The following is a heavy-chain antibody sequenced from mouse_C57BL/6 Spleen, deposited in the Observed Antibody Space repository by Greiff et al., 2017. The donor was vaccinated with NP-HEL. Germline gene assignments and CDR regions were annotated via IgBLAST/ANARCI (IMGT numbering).Heavy chain of an antibody. CDR1: GYAFTNYL. V-gene: IGHV1-54*01. CDR2: INPGSGGT. D-gene: IGHD2-3*01. J-gene: IGHJ4*01. Sequence: VQLQQSGAELVRPGTSVKVSCKASGYAFTNYLIEWVKQRPGQGLEWIGVINPGSGGTNYNEKFKGKATLTADKSSSTAYMQLSSLTSEDSAVYCCARGDGYSYAMDYWGQGTSVTVSS. CDR3: ARGDGYSYAMDY.